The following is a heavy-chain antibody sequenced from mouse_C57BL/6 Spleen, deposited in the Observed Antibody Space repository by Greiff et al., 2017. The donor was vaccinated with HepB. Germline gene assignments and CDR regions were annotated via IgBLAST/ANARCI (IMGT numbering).Heavy chain of an antibody. J-gene: IGHJ3*01. CDR3: TNYYGYGGFAY. V-gene: IGHV14-1*01. CDR2: IDPEDGDT. CDR1: GFNIKDYY. D-gene: IGHD2-2*01. Sequence: EVQLQQSGAELVRPGASVKLSCTASGFNIKDYYMHWVKQRPEQGLEWIGRIDPEDGDTEYAPKFQGKATMTADPSSNTAYLQHSSLTSEATAVYCCTNYYGYGGFAYWGQGTLVTVSA.